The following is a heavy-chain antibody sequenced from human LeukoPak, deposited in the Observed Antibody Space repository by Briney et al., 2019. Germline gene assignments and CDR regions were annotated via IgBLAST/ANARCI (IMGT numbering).Heavy chain of an antibody. CDR2: ISGRGGTT. V-gene: IGHV3-23*01. CDR3: VKESGYFDY. Sequence: GGSLRLSCAASGFTFSSYAMSWVRQAPGKGLEWVSVISGRGGTTPYADSVKGRFTISRDNSKNTVDLQMNSLRADDAAVYYCVKESGYFDYWGQGTLVTVSS. CDR1: GFTFSSYA. D-gene: IGHD2-15*01. J-gene: IGHJ4*02.